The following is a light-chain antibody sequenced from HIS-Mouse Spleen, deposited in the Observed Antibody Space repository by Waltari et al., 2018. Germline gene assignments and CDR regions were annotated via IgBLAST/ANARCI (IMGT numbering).Light chain of an antibody. CDR3: YSTDSSGNHRV. Sequence: PAYTPSLTRSGDALPKKYAYWYQQKSGQAPVLVIYEDSKRPSGIPERFSGSSSGTMATLTISGAQVEDEADYYCYSTDSSGNHRVFGGGTKLTVL. CDR1: ALPKKY. CDR2: EDS. V-gene: IGLV3-10*01. J-gene: IGLJ2*01.